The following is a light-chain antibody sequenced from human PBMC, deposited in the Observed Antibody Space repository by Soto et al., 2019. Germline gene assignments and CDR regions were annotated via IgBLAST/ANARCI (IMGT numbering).Light chain of an antibody. CDR1: QYINTY. J-gene: IGKJ2*01. CDR3: QQSYSTPPDT. CDR2: LAS. V-gene: IGKV1-39*01. Sequence: DIQMTQSPSSLSASVGDRVTITCRASQYINTYLNWYQQKPGKAPKLLIYLASTLHSGVPSRFIGTGSGTHFTLTISSLQPEDFATYYCQQSYSTPPDTFGQGTELEIK.